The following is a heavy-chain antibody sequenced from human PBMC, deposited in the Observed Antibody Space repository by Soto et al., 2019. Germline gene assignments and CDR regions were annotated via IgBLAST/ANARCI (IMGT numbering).Heavy chain of an antibody. CDR1: GFTFSRYW. CDR3: AREGLDTDVFFEI. Sequence: PGGSLRLSCAASGFTFSRYWMHWVRQAPGKGLVWVSRINSDGSRTSYADSVKGRLTISRDNAKNAIYLQMDSLRAEDTAVYYCAREGLDTDVFFEIWGQGTMVTVSS. CDR2: INSDGSRT. J-gene: IGHJ3*02. V-gene: IGHV3-74*01. D-gene: IGHD3-16*01.